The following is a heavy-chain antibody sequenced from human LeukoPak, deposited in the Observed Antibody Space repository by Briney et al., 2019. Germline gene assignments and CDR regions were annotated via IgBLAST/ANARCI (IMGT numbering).Heavy chain of an antibody. Sequence: PGGSLRLSCAASGFTSSDYYLSWIHQAPGKGLEWLSYISRSGNTVYYADSVKGRFTISRDNAKSSLYLQMNSLRAEDTAVYYCARGGFPRTSRFNFDYWGQGTLVTVSS. CDR3: ARGGFPRTSRFNFDY. CDR1: GFTSSDYY. J-gene: IGHJ4*02. V-gene: IGHV3-11*04. CDR2: ISRSGNTV. D-gene: IGHD3-3*01.